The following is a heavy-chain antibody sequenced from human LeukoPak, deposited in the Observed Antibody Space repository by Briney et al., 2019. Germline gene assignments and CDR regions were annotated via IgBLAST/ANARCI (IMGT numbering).Heavy chain of an antibody. CDR3: AIVPAAKPKYGMDV. V-gene: IGHV1-8*02. CDR1: GYTFTGYY. CDR2: MNPNSGNT. Sequence: ASVKVSCKASGYTFTGYYMHWVRQAPGQGLEWMGWMNPNSGNTGYAQKFQGRVTMTRNTSISTAYMELSSLRSEDTAVYYCAIVPAAKPKYGMDVWGQGTTVTVSS. D-gene: IGHD2-2*01. J-gene: IGHJ6*02.